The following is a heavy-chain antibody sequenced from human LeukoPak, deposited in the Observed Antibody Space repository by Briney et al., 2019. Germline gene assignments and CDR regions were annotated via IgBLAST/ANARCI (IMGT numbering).Heavy chain of an antibody. Sequence: ASVKVSCKASGYTFTSYGISWVRQAPGQGLEWMGWISAYNGNTNYAQKLQGRVTMTTDTSTSTAYMELRSLRSDDTAVYYCARVRRAYYDILTGYFRDRREDAFDIWGQGTMVTVSS. D-gene: IGHD3-9*01. CDR1: GYTFTSYG. V-gene: IGHV1-18*01. J-gene: IGHJ3*02. CDR3: ARVRRAYYDILTGYFRDRREDAFDI. CDR2: ISAYNGNT.